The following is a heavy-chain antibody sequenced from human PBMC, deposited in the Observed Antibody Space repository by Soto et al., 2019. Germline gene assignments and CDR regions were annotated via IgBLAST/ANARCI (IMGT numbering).Heavy chain of an antibody. CDR1: GYTFTSYG. CDR3: ARNQDYDFWSGYKNWFDP. D-gene: IGHD3-3*01. Sequence: GASVKVSCKASGYTFTSYGISWVRQAPGQGLEWMGWISAYNGNTNYAQKLQGRVTMTTDTSTSTAYMELRSPRSDDTAVYYCARNQDYDFWSGYKNWFDPWGQGTLVTVSS. CDR2: ISAYNGNT. J-gene: IGHJ5*02. V-gene: IGHV1-18*01.